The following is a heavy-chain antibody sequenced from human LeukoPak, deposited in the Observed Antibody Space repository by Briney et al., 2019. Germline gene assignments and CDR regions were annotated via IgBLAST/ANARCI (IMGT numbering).Heavy chain of an antibody. CDR2: ISSSSSYI. CDR3: AKDVGILTGYYKDAGFDY. V-gene: IGHV3-21*01. D-gene: IGHD3-9*01. Sequence: GGSLRLSCAASGFTFSSYSMNWVRQAPGKGLEWVSSISSSSSYIYYADSVKGRFTISRDNAKNSLYLQMNSLRAEDTAVYYCAKDVGILTGYYKDAGFDYWGQGTLVTVSS. J-gene: IGHJ4*02. CDR1: GFTFSSYS.